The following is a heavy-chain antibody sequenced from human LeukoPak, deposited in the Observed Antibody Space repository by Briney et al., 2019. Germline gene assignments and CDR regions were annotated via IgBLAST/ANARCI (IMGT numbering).Heavy chain of an antibody. CDR2: IGSGSVDK. CDR3: AKRGPLTALYS. V-gene: IGHV3-23*01. Sequence: PGGSLRLSCAASGFTFNIYATGWVRHAPGKGLEWVSVIGSGSVDKHYVDTVRGRVEISRDKYKNRLFLQMNSLRVEDSGVYDCAKRGPLTALYSWGQGTLVAVSS. J-gene: IGHJ4*02. CDR1: GFTFNIYA.